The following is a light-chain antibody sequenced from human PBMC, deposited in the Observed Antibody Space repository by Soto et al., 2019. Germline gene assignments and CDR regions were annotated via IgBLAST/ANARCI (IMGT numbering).Light chain of an antibody. CDR1: QNIDMY. V-gene: IGKV1-39*01. CDR3: QHTFNSPPWT. J-gene: IGKJ1*01. Sequence: DIHMPQKTSSLSASVGDTVTITCRPSQNIDMYLNWYQQKPGKAPRVLISGASNLQSGVPSRFSGSGSGTDFTLTISSLQSEDFASYFCQHTFNSPPWTFGQGTKVDNK. CDR2: GAS.